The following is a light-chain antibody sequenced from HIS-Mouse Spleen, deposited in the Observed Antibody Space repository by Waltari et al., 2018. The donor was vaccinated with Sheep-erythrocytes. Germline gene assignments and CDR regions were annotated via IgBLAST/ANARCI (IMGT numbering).Light chain of an antibody. V-gene: IGKV3-15*01. CDR2: GAS. J-gene: IGKJ1*01. Sequence: EIVMTQSPATLSVSPGEKATPTCRPSQGVSTNLAWYQQKPGQAPRLLISGASTRATGIPARFSGSGSGTEFTLTISSMQSEDFAVYYCQQYNNWPETFGQGTKVEIK. CDR3: QQYNNWPET. CDR1: QGVSTN.